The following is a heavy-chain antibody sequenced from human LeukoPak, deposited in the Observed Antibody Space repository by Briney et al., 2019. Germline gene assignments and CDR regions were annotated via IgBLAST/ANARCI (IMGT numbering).Heavy chain of an antibody. D-gene: IGHD3-10*01. CDR3: AKGKSPPLLWFGELSR. CDR1: GFTFSSYG. V-gene: IGHV3-30*18. Sequence: GGSLRLSCAASGFTFSSYGMHWVRQAPGKGLEWVAVISYDGSNKYYADSVKGRFTISRDNSKNTLYLQMNSLRAEDTAVYYCAKGKSPPLLWFGELSRWGQGTLVTVSS. CDR2: ISYDGSNK. J-gene: IGHJ4*02.